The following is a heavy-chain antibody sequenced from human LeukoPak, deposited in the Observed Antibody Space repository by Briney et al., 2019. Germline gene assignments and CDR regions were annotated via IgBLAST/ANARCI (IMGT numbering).Heavy chain of an antibody. J-gene: IGHJ6*03. CDR1: GGSISSGDYY. CDR2: IYYNGST. Sequence: PSETLSLTCTVSGGSISSGDYYWRWIRPPPGKGLEWIGYIYYNGSTYYNPSRNSRATISVDTSKNQFSLKLSSVTAADTAVYYCARVQLERQAYYYMDVWGKGTTVTVSS. D-gene: IGHD1-1*01. CDR3: ARVQLERQAYYYMDV. V-gene: IGHV4-30-4*01.